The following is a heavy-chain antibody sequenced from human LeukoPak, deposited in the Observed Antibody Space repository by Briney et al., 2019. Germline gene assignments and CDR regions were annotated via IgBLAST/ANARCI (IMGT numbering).Heavy chain of an antibody. D-gene: IGHD6-13*01. CDR1: GFTVSSNY. CDR2: IYSGGST. J-gene: IGHJ6*03. CDR3: ARSRATGYSYYYYMDV. V-gene: IGHV3-53*01. Sequence: GRSLRLSCAASGFTVSSNYMSWVRQAPGKGLEWVSVIYSGGSTYYADSVKGRFTISRDNSKNTLYLQMNSLRAEDTAVYYCARSRATGYSYYYYMDVWGKGTTVTVSS.